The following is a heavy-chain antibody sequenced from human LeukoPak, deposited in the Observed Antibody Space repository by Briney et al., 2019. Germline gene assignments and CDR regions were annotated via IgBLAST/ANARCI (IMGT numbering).Heavy chain of an antibody. J-gene: IGHJ6*04. CDR3: ARYAGYSSGWDYYYGLDV. CDR1: GFTFSNYE. D-gene: IGHD6-19*01. Sequence: PGGSLRLSCAASGFTFSNYEMNWVRQAPGRRLEWISYISGGGGSTIYYADSVKGRFTISRDDAKSSLFLQMNSLIAGDTAVYYCARYAGYSSGWDYYYGLDVWGKGTTVTVSS. V-gene: IGHV3-48*03. CDR2: ISGGGGSTI.